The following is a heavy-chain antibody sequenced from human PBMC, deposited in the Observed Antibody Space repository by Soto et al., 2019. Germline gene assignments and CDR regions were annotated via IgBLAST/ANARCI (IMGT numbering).Heavy chain of an antibody. Sequence: PGGSLRLSCAASGFPLSNYWMHWVRQAPGEGLVWVSRIGSSGGGTTYADSVKGRFTISRDNAKNTLYLQVNSLRAEDTAVYFCTRVVDGSAGEFDYWGQGTPVTVSS. V-gene: IGHV3-74*01. CDR1: GFPLSNYW. CDR3: TRVVDGSAGEFDY. D-gene: IGHD3-10*01. CDR2: IGSSGGGT. J-gene: IGHJ4*02.